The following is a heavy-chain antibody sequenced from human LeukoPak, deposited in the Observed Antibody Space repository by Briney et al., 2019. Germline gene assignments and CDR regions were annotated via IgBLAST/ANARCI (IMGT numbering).Heavy chain of an antibody. CDR2: ISYDGSNK. V-gene: IGHV3-30*18. CDR1: GFTFSSYG. D-gene: IGHD1-26*01. Sequence: PGRSLRLSCAASGFTFSSYGMHWVRQAPGKGLEWVAVISYDGSNKYYADSVKGRFTISRDNSKNTLYLQMNSLRAEDTAVYYCAKEDGASDDYWGQGTLVTVSS. CDR3: AKEDGASDDY. J-gene: IGHJ4*02.